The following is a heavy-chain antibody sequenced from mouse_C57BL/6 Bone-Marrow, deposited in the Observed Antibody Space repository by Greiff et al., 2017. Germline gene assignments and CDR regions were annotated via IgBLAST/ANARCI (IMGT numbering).Heavy chain of an antibody. Sequence: QVQLKESGAELARPGASVKLSCKASGYTFTSYGISWVKQRTGQGLEWIGEIYPRSGNTYYNEKFKGKATLTADKSSSTAYMELRSLTSEDSAVYFCARAWSWFAYWGQGTLVTVSA. J-gene: IGHJ3*01. CDR1: GYTFTSYG. CDR2: IYPRSGNT. V-gene: IGHV1-81*01. CDR3: ARAWSWFAY.